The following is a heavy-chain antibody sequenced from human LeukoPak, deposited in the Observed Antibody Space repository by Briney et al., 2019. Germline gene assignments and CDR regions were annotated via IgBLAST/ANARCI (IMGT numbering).Heavy chain of an antibody. CDR3: ARDGRSSSWPRGWLDP. CDR2: IYHSGST. V-gene: IGHV4-4*02. D-gene: IGHD6-13*01. J-gene: IGHJ5*02. Sequence: SGTLSLTCAVSGGSISSSNWWSWVRQPPGKGLEWIGEIYHSGSTNYNPSPKSRVTISVDKSKNQFSLKLSSVTAADTAVYYCARDGRSSSWPRGWLDPWGQGTLVTVSS. CDR1: GGSISSSNW.